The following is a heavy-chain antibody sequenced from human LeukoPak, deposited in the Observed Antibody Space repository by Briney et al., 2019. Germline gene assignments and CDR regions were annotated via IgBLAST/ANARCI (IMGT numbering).Heavy chain of an antibody. D-gene: IGHD3-16*01. CDR2: FYSGGDT. J-gene: IGHJ4*02. CDR1: GFTVSSNH. V-gene: IGHV3-53*01. Sequence: GGSLRLSCAVSGFTVSSNHMSWVRQAPGKGLEWVSVFYSGGDTYYADSVKGRFTISRDNSKSTLYLQMNSLKAEDTAVYYCASNWAYDYVVQSYWGQGTLVTVSS. CDR3: ASNWAYDYVVQSY.